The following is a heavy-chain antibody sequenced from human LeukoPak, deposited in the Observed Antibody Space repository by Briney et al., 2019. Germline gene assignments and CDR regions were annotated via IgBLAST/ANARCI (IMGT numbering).Heavy chain of an antibody. CDR3: AGLVGRYSSGLYYYYFDY. CDR2: MYLGGTT. CDR1: GDSINSLDL. D-gene: IGHD3-22*01. J-gene: IGHJ4*02. V-gene: IGHV4-4*02. Sequence: SETLSLTCTVSGDSINSLDLWSWVRQPPGKGLEWIGEMYLGGTTHSNPSVESRVTISIDKSKNQFFLNLSSVTAADTAVYYCAGLVGRYSSGLYYYYFDYWGQGTLVTVSS.